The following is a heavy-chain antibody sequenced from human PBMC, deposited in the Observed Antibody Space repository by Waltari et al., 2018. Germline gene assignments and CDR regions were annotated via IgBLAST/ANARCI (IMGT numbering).Heavy chain of an antibody. D-gene: IGHD3-10*01. Sequence: EVQLVESGGGLVQPGRSLRLTCAASGFSFNDYALPWVRHVPGRCLEWVSGITWNSDTLGYADSVKGRFTISRDKSKNSLYLQMNSLRVDDTAFYYCVKDTDVEGRGAASFHYWGQGTLVTVSS. V-gene: IGHV3-9*01. CDR1: GFSFNDYA. J-gene: IGHJ4*02. CDR3: VKDTDVEGRGAASFHY. CDR2: ITWNSDTL.